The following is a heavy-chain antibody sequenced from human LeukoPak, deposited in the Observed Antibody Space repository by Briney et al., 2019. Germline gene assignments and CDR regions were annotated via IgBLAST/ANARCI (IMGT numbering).Heavy chain of an antibody. CDR1: GFTFSSYA. V-gene: IGHV3-66*01. CDR3: ARGSGSYYDAFDI. CDR2: IYSGGST. Sequence: GGSLRLSCAASGFTFSSYAMSWVRQAPGKGLEWVSLIYSGGSTYYADSVKGRFTISRDNSKNTLYLQMGSLRPEDMAVYYCARGSGSYYDAFDIWGQGTMVTVSS. J-gene: IGHJ3*02. D-gene: IGHD3-10*01.